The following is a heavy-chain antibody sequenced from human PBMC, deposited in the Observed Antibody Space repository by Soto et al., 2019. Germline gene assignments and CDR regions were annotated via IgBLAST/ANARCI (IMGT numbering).Heavy chain of an antibody. CDR1: GFTFSNYW. CDR3: ARGYLMATITSLEY. CDR2: INKDGSER. J-gene: IGHJ4*02. D-gene: IGHD5-12*01. Sequence: EVQLVESGGGLVQPGGSLRLSCAASGFTFSNYWLSWVRQAPGKGLEWVANINKDGSERYYADSVDGRFTVSRDNAENSLNLQMNSLRGEDTAVYYCARGYLMATITSLEYWGQGTLVTVSS. V-gene: IGHV3-7*01.